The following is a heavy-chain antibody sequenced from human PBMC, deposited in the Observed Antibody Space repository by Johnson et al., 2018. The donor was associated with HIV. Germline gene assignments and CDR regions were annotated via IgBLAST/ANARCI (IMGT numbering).Heavy chain of an antibody. J-gene: IGHJ3*02. D-gene: IGHD6-13*01. CDR2: IYSGGST. V-gene: IGHV3-66*02. CDR3: GREGEGYSSSWYDAFDI. Sequence: VQLVESGGGLVQPGGSLRLSCAASGFTVSSNYMSWVRQAPGKGLEWVSVIYSGGSTYYADSVRGRFTISRDNSKNTLYLQMNSLRAEDTAVYYCGREGEGYSSSWYDAFDIWGQGTMVTVSS. CDR1: GFTVSSNY.